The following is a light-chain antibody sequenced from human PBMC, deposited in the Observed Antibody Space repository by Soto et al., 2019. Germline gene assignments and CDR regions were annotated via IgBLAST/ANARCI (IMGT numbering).Light chain of an antibody. CDR3: QKYNGAPPET. CDR1: QDISNY. V-gene: IGKV1-27*01. Sequence: DIQMTQSPSSLSATVGARVTITCRSRQDISNYLAWHQQKPGQVPKLLIYAASTLQPGVPSRFSGSGSGTDFTLTISSLQPEDVANYYCQKYNGAPPETFGPGNKVAIK. J-gene: IGKJ3*01. CDR2: AAS.